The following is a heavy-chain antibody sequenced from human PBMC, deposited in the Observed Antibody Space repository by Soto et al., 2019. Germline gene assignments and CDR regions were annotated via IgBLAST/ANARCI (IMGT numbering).Heavy chain of an antibody. D-gene: IGHD3-22*01. J-gene: IGHJ1*01. Sequence: SVKVSCKASGGTFSSYAISWVRQAPGQGLEWMGGIIPIFGTANYAQKFQGRVTITADESTSTAYMELSSLRSEDTAVYYCARVRRYDSSGYYLPSAEYFQHWGQGTLVTVSS. V-gene: IGHV1-69*13. CDR1: GGTFSSYA. CDR3: ARVRRYDSSGYYLPSAEYFQH. CDR2: IIPIFGTA.